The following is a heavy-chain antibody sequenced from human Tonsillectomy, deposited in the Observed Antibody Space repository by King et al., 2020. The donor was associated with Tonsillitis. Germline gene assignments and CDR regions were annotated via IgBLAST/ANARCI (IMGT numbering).Heavy chain of an antibody. CDR2: ISSTGSSI. D-gene: IGHD6-19*01. CDR3: ARDGKTSVALDY. J-gene: IGHJ4*02. Sequence: QLVQSGGGLVQPGGSLRLSCAASGFIFSGYEMNWVRQAPGKGLEWVSYISSTGSSIYYADSVKGRFTISRDNAKNSLYLQMNSLRAEDTAAYYCARDGKTSVALDYWGQGTLVTVSS. V-gene: IGHV3-48*03. CDR1: GFIFSGYE.